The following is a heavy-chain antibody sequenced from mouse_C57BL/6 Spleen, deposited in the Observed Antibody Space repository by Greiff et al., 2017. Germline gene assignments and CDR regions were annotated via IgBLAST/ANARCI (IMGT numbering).Heavy chain of an antibody. CDR3: ARGLLVYAMDY. J-gene: IGHJ4*01. Sequence: QVQLQQPGAELVQPGASVKMSCKASGYTFTSYWITWVKQGPGQGLEWIGDIYPGSGSTNYNEKFKSKATLTVDTSSSTAYMQLSSLTSEDSAVYYCARGLLVYAMDYWGQGTSVTVSS. CDR1: GYTFTSYW. CDR2: IYPGSGST. V-gene: IGHV1-55*01. D-gene: IGHD2-10*01.